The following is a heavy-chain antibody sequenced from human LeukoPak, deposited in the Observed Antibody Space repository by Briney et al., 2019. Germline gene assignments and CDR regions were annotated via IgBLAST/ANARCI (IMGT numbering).Heavy chain of an antibody. CDR2: ISSSSSTI. CDR1: GFTFSSYS. J-gene: IGHJ5*02. V-gene: IGHV3-48*01. CDR3: ARDVLRGPPPNWFDP. D-gene: IGHD5/OR15-5a*01. Sequence: GGSLRLSCAASGFTFSSYSMNWVRQAPGKGLEWVSYISSSSSTIYYADSVKGRFTISRDNAKNSLYLQMNSLRAEDTAVYYCARDVLRGPPPNWFDPWGQGTLVTVSS.